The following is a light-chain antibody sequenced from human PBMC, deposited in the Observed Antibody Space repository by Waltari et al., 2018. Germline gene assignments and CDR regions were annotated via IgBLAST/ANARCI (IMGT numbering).Light chain of an antibody. J-gene: IGLJ3*02. Sequence: QSVLTQPTSASGTPGQRITISCSGSSSNIESNTVNWYRQFPGTAPHLLIYSNDLRPAGVPDRFSGSKSGASGSLAISGLESDDEADYYCAAWDDSLKGWLFGGGTTVTVL. V-gene: IGLV1-44*01. CDR1: SSNIESNT. CDR3: AAWDDSLKGWL. CDR2: SND.